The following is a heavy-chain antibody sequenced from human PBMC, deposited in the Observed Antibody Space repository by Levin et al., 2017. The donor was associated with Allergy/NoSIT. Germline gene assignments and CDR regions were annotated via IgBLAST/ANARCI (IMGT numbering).Heavy chain of an antibody. CDR2: ISYDGSNK. V-gene: IGHV3-30-3*01. D-gene: IGHD6-13*01. J-gene: IGHJ4*02. Sequence: GGSLRLSCAASGFTFSSYAMHWVRQAPGKGLEWVAVISYDGSNKYYADSVKGRFTISRDNSKNTLYLQVNSLRAEDTAVYYCASEGSSWSTDYWGQGTLVTVSS. CDR3: ASEGSSWSTDY. CDR1: GFTFSSYA.